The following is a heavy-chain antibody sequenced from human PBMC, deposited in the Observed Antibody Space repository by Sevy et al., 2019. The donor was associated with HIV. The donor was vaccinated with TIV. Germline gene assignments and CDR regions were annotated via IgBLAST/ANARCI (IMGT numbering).Heavy chain of an antibody. V-gene: IGHV3-30*18. J-gene: IGHJ4*02. Sequence: GGSLRLSCAASGFTFSSYGMHWVRQAPGKGLEWVAVISYDGSNKYYADSVQGRFTISRDTSKSTLYLQMNSLRVEETAIYYCAKDLGIAAAGSGGDFHYWGQGTLVTVSS. D-gene: IGHD6-13*01. CDR3: AKDLGIAAAGSGGDFHY. CDR2: ISYDGSNK. CDR1: GFTFSSYG.